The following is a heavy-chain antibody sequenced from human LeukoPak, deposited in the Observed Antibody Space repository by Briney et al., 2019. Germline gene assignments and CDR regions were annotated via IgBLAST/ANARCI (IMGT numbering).Heavy chain of an antibody. CDR3: ARSGSHDY. D-gene: IGHD1-26*01. Sequence: PGRSLRLSCAASGFTFSSYEMNWVRQAPGKGLEWVSYISSSSSYTNYADSVKGRFTISRDDAKNSLYLQMNSLRADDTAVYYCARSGSHDYWGQGTLVTVSS. J-gene: IGHJ4*02. V-gene: IGHV3-48*03. CDR2: ISSSSSYT. CDR1: GFTFSSYE.